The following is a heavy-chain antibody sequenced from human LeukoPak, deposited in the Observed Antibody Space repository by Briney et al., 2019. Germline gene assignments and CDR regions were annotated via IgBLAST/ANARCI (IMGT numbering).Heavy chain of an antibody. V-gene: IGHV3-7*03. CDR2: IKQDGSEK. J-gene: IGHJ6*02. CDR3: AKEGPYSSGSSYRYGMDV. D-gene: IGHD6-19*01. Sequence: GGSLRLSCAASGFTFSSYWMSWVRQAPGKGLEWVANIKQDGSEKYYVDSVKGRFTISRDNAKNSLYLQMNSLRAEDTALYYCAKEGPYSSGSSYRYGMDVWGQGTTVTVSS. CDR1: GFTFSSYW.